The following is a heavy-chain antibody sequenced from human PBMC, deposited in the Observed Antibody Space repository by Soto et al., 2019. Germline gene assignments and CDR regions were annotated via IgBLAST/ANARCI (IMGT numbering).Heavy chain of an antibody. V-gene: IGHV5-10-1*01. CDR2: IDPSDSYT. D-gene: IGHD3-9*01. CDR1: GYSFTSYW. CDR3: ASQSRLVNNWFDP. J-gene: IGHJ5*02. Sequence: GESLKISCKGSGYSFTSYWISWVRQMPGKGLEWMGRIDPSDSYTNYSPSFQGHVTISADKSTSTAYLQWSSLKASDTATYYCASQSRLVNNWFDPWGQGTLVTVSS.